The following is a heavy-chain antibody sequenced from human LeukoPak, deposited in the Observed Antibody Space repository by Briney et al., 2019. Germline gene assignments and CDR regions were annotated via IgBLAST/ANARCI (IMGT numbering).Heavy chain of an antibody. J-gene: IGHJ5*02. D-gene: IGHD4-23*01. V-gene: IGHV3-21*01. CDR2: ISSSSSYI. CDR3: ARDPATTVVTTNWFDP. Sequence: PGGSLRLSCAASGFTFSSYSMNWVRQAPGKGLEWASSISSSSSYIYYADSVKGRFTISRDNAKNSLYLQMNSLRAEDTAVYYCARDPATTVVTTNWFDPWGQGTLVTVSS. CDR1: GFTFSSYS.